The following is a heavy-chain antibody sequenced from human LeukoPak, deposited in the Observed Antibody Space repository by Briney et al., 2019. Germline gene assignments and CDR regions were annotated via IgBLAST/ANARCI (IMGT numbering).Heavy chain of an antibody. V-gene: IGHV4-59*01. D-gene: IGHD5-18*01. CDR3: ARIGGNTAMAPDY. CDR1: GGSISSYY. J-gene: IGHJ4*02. CDR2: IYYSGST. Sequence: SETLSLTCTVSGGSISSYYWSWIRQPPGKGLEWIGCIYYSGSTNYNPSLKSRVTISVDTSKNQFSLKLSSVTAADTAVYYCARIGGNTAMAPDYWGQGTLVTVSS.